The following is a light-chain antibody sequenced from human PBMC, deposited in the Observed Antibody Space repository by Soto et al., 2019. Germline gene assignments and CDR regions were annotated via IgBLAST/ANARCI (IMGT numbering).Light chain of an antibody. Sequence: DIQMTQSPSTLSASVGDRVTITCRASQSISSWLAWYQQKPGKAPKLLIYDASSLESGVPSRFSGSGSGTEFNLTISRLQPDDFATYYCQQYNSYPWTFGQGTKVEIK. J-gene: IGKJ1*01. CDR3: QQYNSYPWT. V-gene: IGKV1-5*01. CDR1: QSISSW. CDR2: DAS.